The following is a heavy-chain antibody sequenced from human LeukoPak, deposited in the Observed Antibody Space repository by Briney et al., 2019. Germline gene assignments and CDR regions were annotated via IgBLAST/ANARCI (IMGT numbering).Heavy chain of an antibody. Sequence: GGSLRLSCAASGFTVSSNYMSWVRQAPGKGLEWVSVIYSGSSSTYYTDSVKGRFTISRHNSKNTLYLQMNSLRAEDTAVYYCARVGSGWYDFDYWGQGALVTVSS. CDR1: GFTVSSNY. CDR2: IYSGSSST. D-gene: IGHD6-19*01. J-gene: IGHJ4*02. V-gene: IGHV3-53*04. CDR3: ARVGSGWYDFDY.